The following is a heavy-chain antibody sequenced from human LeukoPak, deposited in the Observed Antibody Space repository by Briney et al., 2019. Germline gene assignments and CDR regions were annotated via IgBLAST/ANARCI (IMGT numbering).Heavy chain of an antibody. CDR3: ARGDLRIVATICFDY. CDR1: GYTFTSYG. J-gene: IGHJ4*02. Sequence: ASVKVSCKASGYTFTSYGISWVRQAPGQGLDWMGWISAYNGNTNYAQKLQGRVTMTTDTSTSTAYMELRSLRSDDTAVYYCARGDLRIVATICFDYWGQGTLVTVSS. D-gene: IGHD5-12*01. V-gene: IGHV1-18*04. CDR2: ISAYNGNT.